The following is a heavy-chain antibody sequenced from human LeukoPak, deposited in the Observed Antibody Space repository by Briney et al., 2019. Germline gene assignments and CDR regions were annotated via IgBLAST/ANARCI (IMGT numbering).Heavy chain of an antibody. V-gene: IGHV3-74*03. CDR3: ARDVRRRGGYVALDS. J-gene: IGHJ4*02. Sequence: GGSLRLSCAASGFXFRSYWIYWVRQAPGKGLVWVSHINGDGSTTTYADSGKGRFTISRDNAKNTLYLQMNSLRAEDTAVYYCARDVRRRGGYVALDSWGQGTLVTVSS. CDR2: INGDGSTT. D-gene: IGHD5-12*01. CDR1: GFXFRSYW.